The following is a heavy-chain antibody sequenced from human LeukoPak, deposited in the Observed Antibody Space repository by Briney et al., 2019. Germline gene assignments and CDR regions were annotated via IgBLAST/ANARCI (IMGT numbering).Heavy chain of an antibody. J-gene: IGHJ4*02. CDR3: ARQNYDSSGYYGYYFDY. CDR1: GGSISSYY. V-gene: IGHV4-39*01. CDR2: IYYSEST. Sequence: SETLSLTCTVSGGSISSYYWGWIRQPPGKGLEWIGSIYYSESTYYNPSLKSRVTISVDTSKNQFSLKLSSVTAADTAVYYCARQNYDSSGYYGYYFDYWGQGTLVTVSS. D-gene: IGHD3-22*01.